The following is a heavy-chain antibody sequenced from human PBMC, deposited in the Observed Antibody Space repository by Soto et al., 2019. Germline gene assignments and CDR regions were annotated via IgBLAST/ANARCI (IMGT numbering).Heavy chain of an antibody. CDR3: ARDPLQYYYYYGMDV. CDR2: ISGYNGNT. CDR1: GYTFSSYG. D-gene: IGHD4-4*01. Sequence: ASVKVSCKASGYTFSSYGISWVRLAPGQGPEWMGWISGYNGNTNYAQKVQDRVTMTTDTSTSTAYMELRSLRSDDTAVYYCARDPLQYYYYYGMDVWGQGTTVTVSS. V-gene: IGHV1-18*01. J-gene: IGHJ6*02.